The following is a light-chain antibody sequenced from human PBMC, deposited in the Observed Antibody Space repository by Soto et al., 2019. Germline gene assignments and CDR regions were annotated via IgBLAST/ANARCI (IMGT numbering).Light chain of an antibody. CDR2: DAS. J-gene: IGKJ4*01. Sequence: EIVLTQSPGTLSLSPGETASLSCRASQSVISDLLAWYQQKRGQPPRLLIYDASKRATGIPARFSGGGSGTDVTLTISRVEPEDSATYYCQQFSNYPLTFGGGTKVEIK. V-gene: IGKV3-20*01. CDR3: QQFSNYPLT. CDR1: QSVISDL.